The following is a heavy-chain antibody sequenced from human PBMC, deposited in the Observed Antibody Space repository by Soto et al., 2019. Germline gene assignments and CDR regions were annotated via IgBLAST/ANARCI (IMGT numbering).Heavy chain of an antibody. J-gene: IGHJ4*02. CDR2: FDPEDGET. CDR1: GYTLTELS. V-gene: IGHV1-24*01. CDR3: ATAVWFGDLFDY. D-gene: IGHD3-10*01. Sequence: GASVKVSCKVSGYTLTELSMHWVRQAPGKGLEWMGGFDPEDGETIYAQKFQGRVTMTEDTSTDTAYMELSSLRSEDTAVYYCATAVWFGDLFDYWGQGTLVTVSS.